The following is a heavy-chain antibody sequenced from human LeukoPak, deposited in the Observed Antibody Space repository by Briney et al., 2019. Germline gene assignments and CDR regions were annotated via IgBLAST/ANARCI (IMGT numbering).Heavy chain of an antibody. CDR1: GGSISSGSYY. J-gene: IGHJ3*02. Sequence: PSETLSLTCTVSGGSISSGSYYWSWIRRPAGKGLEWIGRIYTSGSTNYNPSLKSRVTISVDTSKNQFSLKLSSVTAADTAVYYCARSRLYCSSTSCQVGAFDIWGQGTMVTVSS. CDR2: IYTSGST. D-gene: IGHD2-2*01. CDR3: ARSRLYCSSTSCQVGAFDI. V-gene: IGHV4-61*02.